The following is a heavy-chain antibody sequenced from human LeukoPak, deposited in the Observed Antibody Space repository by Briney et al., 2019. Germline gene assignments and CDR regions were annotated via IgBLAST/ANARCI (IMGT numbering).Heavy chain of an antibody. D-gene: IGHD3-22*01. Sequence: GGSLRLSCAASGFTFSSYGMHWVRQAPGKGLEWVAFIRYDGSNKYYADSVKGRFTISRDNSKTTLYLQMNSLRAEDTAVYYCAKGQISRNYDSSGYYSTPFDYWGQGTLVTVSS. CDR1: GFTFSSYG. CDR3: AKGQISRNYDSSGYYSTPFDY. J-gene: IGHJ4*02. V-gene: IGHV3-30*02. CDR2: IRYDGSNK.